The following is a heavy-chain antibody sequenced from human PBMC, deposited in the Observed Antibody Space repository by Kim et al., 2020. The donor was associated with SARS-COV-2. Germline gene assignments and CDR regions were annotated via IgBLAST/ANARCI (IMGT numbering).Heavy chain of an antibody. J-gene: IGHJ4*02. V-gene: IGHV6-1*01. Sequence: NDYAVSVKGRITINADTSKNQFSLHLSSVTPEDTAVYYCGRTVSGDAWDFWGQGTPVTVSS. D-gene: IGHD2-21*01. CDR3: GRTVSGDAWDF. CDR2: N.